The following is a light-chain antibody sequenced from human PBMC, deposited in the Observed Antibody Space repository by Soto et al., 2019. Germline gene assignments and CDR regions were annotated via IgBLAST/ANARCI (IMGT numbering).Light chain of an antibody. CDR2: KAS. Sequence: IHTTQSPSTLSGSVVDRVPITCRASQTISSWLAWYQQKPGKAPKLLIYKASTLKSGVPSRFSGSGSGTEFTLTISILQPDDFATYYCQHYNSYSEAFGQGTKVDIK. V-gene: IGKV1-5*03. CDR3: QHYNSYSEA. J-gene: IGKJ1*01. CDR1: QTISSW.